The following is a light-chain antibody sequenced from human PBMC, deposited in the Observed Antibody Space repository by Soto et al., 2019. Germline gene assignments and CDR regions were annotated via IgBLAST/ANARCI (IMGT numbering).Light chain of an antibody. V-gene: IGKV3D-15*01. CDR1: QSVGRS. Sequence: ELVMTQSPATLSVSPGERVTLSCRASQSVGRSLAWYQQEPGQAPRLLIYGASTRATGTPIRFSGFGSGTEFTLTISSLQSEDFVVYYCQQYHNWPLTFGGGTKVDIK. CDR3: QQYHNWPLT. J-gene: IGKJ4*01. CDR2: GAS.